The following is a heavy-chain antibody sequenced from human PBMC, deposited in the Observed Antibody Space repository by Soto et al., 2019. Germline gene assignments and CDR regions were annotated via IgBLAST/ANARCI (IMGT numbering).Heavy chain of an antibody. V-gene: IGHV3-23*01. J-gene: IGHJ5*02. CDR3: AKGGIGVVVVAATQFDR. Sequence: PGGSLRLSCEVSGFTFSSYAMSWVRQAPWKGLEWVSAISGSGGSTYYADSVKGRFTISRDNSKNTLYLQMNSLRAEDTAVYYCAKGGIGVVVVAATQFDRWGKGTLATVPS. CDR1: GFTFSSYA. D-gene: IGHD2-15*01. CDR2: ISGSGGST.